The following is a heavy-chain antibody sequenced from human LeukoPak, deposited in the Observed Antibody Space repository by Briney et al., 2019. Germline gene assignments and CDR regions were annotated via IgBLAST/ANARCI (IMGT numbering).Heavy chain of an antibody. CDR3: ARDRDSGYDL. J-gene: IGHJ4*02. D-gene: IGHD5-12*01. V-gene: IGHV3-21*01. CDR1: GFTFSSYS. Sequence: PGGSLRLSCAASGFTFSSYSMNWVRQAPGKGLEWVSSISSSSSYIYYADSVKGRFTISRDNAKNSLYLQMDSLRAEDTAVYYCARDRDSGYDLWGQGTLVTVSS. CDR2: ISSSSSYI.